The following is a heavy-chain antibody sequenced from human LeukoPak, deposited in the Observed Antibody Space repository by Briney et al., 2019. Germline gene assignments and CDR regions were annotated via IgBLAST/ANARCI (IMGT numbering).Heavy chain of an antibody. V-gene: IGHV1-2*02. D-gene: IGHD2-2*01. CDR1: GYTFTGYY. J-gene: IGHJ5*02. Sequence: GASVKVSCKASGYTFTGYYMHWVRQAPGQGLEWMGWINPNSGGTNYAQKFQGRVTMTRDTSISTAYMELSRLRSDDTAVYYCARVVHRVPAALYWFDPWGQGTLVTVSS. CDR2: INPNSGGT. CDR3: ARVVHRVPAALYWFDP.